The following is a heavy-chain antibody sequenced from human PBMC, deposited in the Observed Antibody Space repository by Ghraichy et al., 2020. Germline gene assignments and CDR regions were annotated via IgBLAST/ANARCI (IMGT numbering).Heavy chain of an antibody. V-gene: IGHV3-13*01. CDR2: IGISDDT. CDR3: TRGGIRVSGIDYIMDL. CDR1: GFTFSSYA. D-gene: IGHD1-14*01. J-gene: IGHJ6*02. Sequence: GGSLRLSCAASGFTFSSYAMSWVRQAPGKGLEWVSAIGISDDTHYSDSVKGRFTISRENGKNSLYLQVNSLRAGDTGLYYCTRGGIRVSGIDYIMDLWGQGTTVTVSS.